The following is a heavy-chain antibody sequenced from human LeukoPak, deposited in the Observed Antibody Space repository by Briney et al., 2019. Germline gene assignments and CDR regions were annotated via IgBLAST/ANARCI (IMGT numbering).Heavy chain of an antibody. CDR3: ARRGFSSGWYRGLNWFDP. CDR1: GGSFSGYC. J-gene: IGHJ5*02. CDR2: INHSGST. Sequence: PSETLSLTCAVYGGSFSGYCWSWIRQPPGKGLEWIGEINHSGSTNYNPSLKSRVTISVDTSKNQFSLKLSSVTAADTAVYYCARRGFSSGWYRGLNWFDPWGQGTLVTVSS. V-gene: IGHV4-34*01. D-gene: IGHD6-19*01.